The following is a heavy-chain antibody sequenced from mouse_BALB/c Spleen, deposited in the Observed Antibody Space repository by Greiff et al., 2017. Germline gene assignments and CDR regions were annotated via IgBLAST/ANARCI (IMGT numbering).Heavy chain of an antibody. CDR1: GFNIKDTY. Sequence: DVQLQESGAELVKPGASVKLSCTASGFNIKDTYMHWVKQRPEQGLEWIGRIDPANGNTKYDPKFQGKATITADTSSNTAYLQLSSLTSEDTAVYYCARSGYYDYDVDYWGQGTTLTVSS. D-gene: IGHD2-4*01. CDR3: ARSGYYDYDVDY. CDR2: IDPANGNT. J-gene: IGHJ2*01. V-gene: IGHV14-3*02.